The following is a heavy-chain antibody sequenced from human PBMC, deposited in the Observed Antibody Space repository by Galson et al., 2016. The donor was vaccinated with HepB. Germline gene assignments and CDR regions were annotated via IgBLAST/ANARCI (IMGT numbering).Heavy chain of an antibody. D-gene: IGHD2/OR15-2a*01. V-gene: IGHV3-30*18. CDR3: AKRHEYCPAVGCSVDY. J-gene: IGHJ4*02. CDR2: DSMDGRRK. CDR1: GFTFNKYG. Sequence: SLRLSCAASGFTFNKYGMHWVRQSPGKGLEWVAADSMDGRRKFYADSVKGRFTISRDIPNSMLFLQMSSLRADDTAVYYCAKRHEYCPAVGCSVDYWGQGTLVFVSS.